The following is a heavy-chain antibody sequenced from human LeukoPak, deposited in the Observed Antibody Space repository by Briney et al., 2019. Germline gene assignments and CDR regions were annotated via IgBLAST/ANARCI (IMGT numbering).Heavy chain of an antibody. J-gene: IGHJ4*02. V-gene: IGHV3-7*01. Sequence: GGSLRLSCAASGFTFSSYWMNWVRQAPGKGLEWVANIKQDGSEKYYVDSVKGRFTISRDNARNSLYLQMNSLRAEDSAVYYCVQHYYDSSGNYLALMSGNWGQGALVTVSS. CDR1: GFTFSSYW. CDR3: VQHYYDSSGNYLALMSGN. CDR2: IKQDGSEK. D-gene: IGHD3-22*01.